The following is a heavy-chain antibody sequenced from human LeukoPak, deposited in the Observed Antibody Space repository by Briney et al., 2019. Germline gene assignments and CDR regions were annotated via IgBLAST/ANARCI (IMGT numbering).Heavy chain of an antibody. CDR2: ISGSGGST. Sequence: GGSLRLSCGASGLTVSSYAMSWVRQAPGKGLEWVSAISGSGGSTYYADSVKGRFTISRDNSKNTLYLQMNSLRAEDTAVYYCAKDRKDGSTAAFDIWGQGTMVTVSS. V-gene: IGHV3-23*01. CDR1: GLTVSSYA. J-gene: IGHJ3*02. D-gene: IGHD1-26*01. CDR3: AKDRKDGSTAAFDI.